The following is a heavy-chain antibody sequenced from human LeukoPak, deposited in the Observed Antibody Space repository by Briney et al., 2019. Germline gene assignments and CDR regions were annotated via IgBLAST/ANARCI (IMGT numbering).Heavy chain of an antibody. CDR2: ISSSSSYI. Sequence: GGSLRLSCEASGFTFSSYSMNWVRQAPGKGLEWVSSISSSSSYIYYADSVKGRFTISRDNAKNSLYLQMNSLRAEDTAVYYCARDGGYSSSRAPLFDYWGQGTLVTVSS. CDR3: ARDGGYSSSRAPLFDY. CDR1: GFTFSSYS. V-gene: IGHV3-21*01. D-gene: IGHD6-13*01. J-gene: IGHJ4*02.